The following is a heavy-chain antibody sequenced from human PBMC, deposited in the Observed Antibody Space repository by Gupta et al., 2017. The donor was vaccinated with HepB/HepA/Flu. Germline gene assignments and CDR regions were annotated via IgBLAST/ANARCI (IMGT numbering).Heavy chain of an antibody. D-gene: IGHD5-12*01. CDR3: ARGVDAGVNV. CDR2: MSPNNGNT. CDR1: GYTFTNLD. V-gene: IGHV1-8*01. Sequence: QVQLVQSGAELKKPGASVKVSCKASGYTFTNLDINWVRQAPGQGPEWMGWMSPNNGNTGYAQKFQDRVTMTRDTSISTAYMELSSLTAEDTAIYYCARGVDAGVNVWGQGNTVLVS. J-gene: IGHJ6*02.